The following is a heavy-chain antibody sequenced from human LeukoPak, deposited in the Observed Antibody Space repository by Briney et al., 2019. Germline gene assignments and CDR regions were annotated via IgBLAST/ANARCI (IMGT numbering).Heavy chain of an antibody. CDR3: AKDSVRDLEWSNWFDP. V-gene: IGHV3-9*03. D-gene: IGHD3-3*01. CDR2: ISWNSGSI. J-gene: IGHJ5*02. Sequence: GGSLRLSCAASGFTFDDYAMHWVRQAPGKGLEWVSGISWNSGSIGYADSVKGRFTISRDNAKNSLYLQMNSLGAEDMALYYCAKDSVRDLEWSNWFDPWGQGTLVTVSS. CDR1: GFTFDDYA.